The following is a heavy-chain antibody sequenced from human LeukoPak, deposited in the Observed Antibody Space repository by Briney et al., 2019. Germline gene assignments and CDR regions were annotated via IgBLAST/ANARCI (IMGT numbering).Heavy chain of an antibody. CDR2: IYYSGST. D-gene: IGHD1-1*01. J-gene: IGHJ5*02. Sequence: SETLSLTCTVSGGSISSYYWSWIRQPAGKGLEWIGRIYYSGSTNYNASLKSRVTMSVDTSKNQFSLKLSSVTAADTAVYYCAREGTSGTHLNWFDPWGQGTLVTVSS. CDR1: GGSISSYY. V-gene: IGHV4-4*07. CDR3: AREGTSGTHLNWFDP.